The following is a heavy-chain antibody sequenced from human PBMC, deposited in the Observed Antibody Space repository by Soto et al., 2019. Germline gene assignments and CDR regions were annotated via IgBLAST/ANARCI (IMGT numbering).Heavy chain of an antibody. CDR1: NDSIRSGTYY. CDR3: ATGRSDSGWYEEHL. Sequence: SETLSLTCTVSNDSIRSGTYYWAWIRQPPGRGLEWMGSLSYLGTTDYNPSLKSRVTISKDASKNQFSLKLTSVTAADTAVYYCATGRSDSGWYEEHLWGRGTLVTVSS. V-gene: IGHV4-39*01. D-gene: IGHD6-19*01. CDR2: LSYLGTT. J-gene: IGHJ5*02.